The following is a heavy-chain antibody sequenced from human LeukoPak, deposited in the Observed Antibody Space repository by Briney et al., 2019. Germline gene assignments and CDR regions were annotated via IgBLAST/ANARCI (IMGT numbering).Heavy chain of an antibody. CDR2: ISGSGGST. V-gene: IGHV3-23*01. CDR3: AKDERGVKTGWAFTELRAPGSWDYYDSSGYYQYYFDY. CDR1: GFTFSSYA. D-gene: IGHD3-22*01. J-gene: IGHJ4*02. Sequence: SGGSLRLSCAASGFTFSSYAMSWVRQAPGKGLEWVSAISGSGGSTYYADSVKGRFTISRDNSKNTLYLQMNSLRAEDTAVYYCAKDERGVKTGWAFTELRAPGSWDYYDSSGYYQYYFDYWGQGTLVTVSS.